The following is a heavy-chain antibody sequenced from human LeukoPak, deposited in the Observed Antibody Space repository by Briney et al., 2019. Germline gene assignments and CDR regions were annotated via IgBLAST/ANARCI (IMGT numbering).Heavy chain of an antibody. CDR3: ARAPLRAYYDFWSSGDY. J-gene: IGHJ4*02. V-gene: IGHV4-34*01. Sequence: PGGSLRLSCAASGFTVSSNYMSWVRQPPGKGLEWIGEINHSGSTNYNPSLKSRVTISVDTSKNQFSLKLSSVTAADTAVYYCARAPLRAYYDFWSSGDYWGQGTLVTVSS. CDR2: INHSGST. D-gene: IGHD3-3*01. CDR1: GFTVSSNY.